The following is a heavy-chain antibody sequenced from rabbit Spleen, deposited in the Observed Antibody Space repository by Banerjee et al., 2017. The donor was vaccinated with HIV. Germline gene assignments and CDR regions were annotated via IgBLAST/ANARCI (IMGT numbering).Heavy chain of an antibody. Sequence: QEQLMESGGDLVKPGASLALTCTASGFSFSGSYWISWVRQAPGKGLEWIACIYAGSGSAYYASWAKGRFTISKTSSTTVTLQVTSLTAADTATYFCARDGAGGTYFALWGPGTLVTVS. CDR1: GFSFSGSYW. D-gene: IGHD8-1*01. V-gene: IGHV1S45*01. CDR3: ARDGAGGTYFAL. CDR2: IYAGSGSA. J-gene: IGHJ4*01.